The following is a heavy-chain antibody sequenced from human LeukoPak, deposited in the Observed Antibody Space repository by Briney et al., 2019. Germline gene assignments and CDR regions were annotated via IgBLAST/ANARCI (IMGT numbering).Heavy chain of an antibody. CDR1: GFTFSSYA. V-gene: IGHV3-23*01. J-gene: IGHJ1*01. Sequence: LTGGSLRLSCAASGFTFSSYAMSWVRQAPGKGLEWVSAISGSGGSTYYADSVKGRVTISRDNSKNTLYLQMNSLRAEDTAVYYCANGDSGSLHLQHWGQGTLVTVSS. CDR2: ISGSGGST. CDR3: ANGDSGSLHLQH. D-gene: IGHD1-26*01.